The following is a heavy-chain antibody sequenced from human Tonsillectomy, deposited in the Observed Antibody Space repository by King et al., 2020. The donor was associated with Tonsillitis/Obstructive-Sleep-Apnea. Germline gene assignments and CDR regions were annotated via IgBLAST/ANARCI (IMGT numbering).Heavy chain of an antibody. D-gene: IGHD4-11*01. CDR3: ARRVDYSNWFDP. V-gene: IGHV4-4*02. CDR1: GGSISSSNW. CDR2: IYHSGST. J-gene: IGHJ5*02. Sequence: QLQESGPGLVKPSGTLSLTCAVSGGSISSSNWWSWVRQPPGKGLEWIGEIYHSGSTNYNPSLTSRVTILVDKSKNKFSLKLSSVTAADTAVYYCARRVDYSNWFDPWGQGTLVTVSS.